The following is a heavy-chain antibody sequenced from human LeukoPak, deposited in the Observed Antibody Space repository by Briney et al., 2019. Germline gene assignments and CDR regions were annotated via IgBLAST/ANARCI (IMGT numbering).Heavy chain of an antibody. CDR1: GHTSTTYA. Sequence: ASVKVSCKASGHTSTTYAIHWVRQAPGQGLEWMGWINAGNGNIKYSQKFRGRVTITGDTSAGTAYMELSSLRSEDTAVYYCARGYCSSTSCYMDVWGQGTTVT. J-gene: IGHJ6*02. D-gene: IGHD2-2*01. V-gene: IGHV1-3*01. CDR3: ARGYCSSTSCYMDV. CDR2: INAGNGNI.